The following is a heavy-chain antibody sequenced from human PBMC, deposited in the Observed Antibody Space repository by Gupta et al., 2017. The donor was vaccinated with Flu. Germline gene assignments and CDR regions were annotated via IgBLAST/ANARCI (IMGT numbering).Heavy chain of an antibody. Sequence: QVQLVESGGGVVQPGRSLRLSCAASGFPFSSYGMHWARQAPGKGLEWVAVIWYDGSNKYYADSEKGRFTISRDNSKNTLYLQMNSLRAEDTAVYYCARGRPTPGIAVAGYDYWGQGTLVTVSS. J-gene: IGHJ4*02. CDR1: GFPFSSYG. D-gene: IGHD6-19*01. V-gene: IGHV3-33*01. CDR3: ARGRPTPGIAVAGYDY. CDR2: IWYDGSNK.